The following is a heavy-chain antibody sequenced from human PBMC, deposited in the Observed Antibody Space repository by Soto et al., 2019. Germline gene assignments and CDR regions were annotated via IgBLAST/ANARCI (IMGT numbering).Heavy chain of an antibody. V-gene: IGHV4-30-4*01. CDR3: ARVPSPFDYYYAMDV. D-gene: IGHD3-16*01. J-gene: IGHJ6*02. CDR2: VVSSGST. Sequence: VQLRESGPGLVKPSQTLSLTCTVSGDSISSGNKYWSWLRQPPVKGLEWIGSVVSSGSTYYNPSLKGRVSISLDASENQFSLKCASVTDADSAVYYCARVPSPFDYYYAMDVWGQGTTVTVSS. CDR1: GDSISSGNKY.